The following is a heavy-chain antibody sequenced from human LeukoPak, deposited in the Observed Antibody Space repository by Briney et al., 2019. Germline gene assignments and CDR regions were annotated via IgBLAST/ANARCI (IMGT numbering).Heavy chain of an antibody. Sequence: GRSLRLSCAASGFTFSSYGMHWVRQAPGKGLEWVAVIWYDGSNKYYADSVKGRFTISRDNSKNTLYLQMNSLRAEGTAVYYCAKGGDYFDYWGQGTLVTVSS. CDR3: AKGGDYFDY. J-gene: IGHJ4*02. D-gene: IGHD3-16*01. V-gene: IGHV3-33*06. CDR1: GFTFSSYG. CDR2: IWYDGSNK.